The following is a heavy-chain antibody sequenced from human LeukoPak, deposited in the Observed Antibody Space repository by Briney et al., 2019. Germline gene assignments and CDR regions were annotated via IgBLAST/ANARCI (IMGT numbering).Heavy chain of an antibody. CDR3: ARDRGGRSGLDD. J-gene: IGHJ4*02. V-gene: IGHV3-7*04. D-gene: IGHD2-15*01. CDR2: IKEDGGEI. CDR1: GITFSRPW. Sequence: PGGSLRLSCAASGITFSRPWVSWVRQAPGKGLEWVAFIKEDGGEIFYVDSVKGRFTISRDNAENFLYLQMNSLRAEDTAVYYCARDRGGRSGLDDWGQGTLVIVSS.